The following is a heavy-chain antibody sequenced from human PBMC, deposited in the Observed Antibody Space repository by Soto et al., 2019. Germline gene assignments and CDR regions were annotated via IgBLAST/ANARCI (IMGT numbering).Heavy chain of an antibody. CDR3: ARDRIPYGSGSYSNWFDP. CDR1: GFTFSSYA. Sequence: QVQLVESGGGVVQPGRSLRLSCAASGFTFSSYAMHWVRQAPGKGLEWVAVISYDGSNKYYADSVKGRFTISRDNSKNTLYLQMNSLRAEDTAVYYCARDRIPYGSGSYSNWFDPWGQGTLVTVSS. J-gene: IGHJ5*02. V-gene: IGHV3-30-3*01. CDR2: ISYDGSNK. D-gene: IGHD3-10*01.